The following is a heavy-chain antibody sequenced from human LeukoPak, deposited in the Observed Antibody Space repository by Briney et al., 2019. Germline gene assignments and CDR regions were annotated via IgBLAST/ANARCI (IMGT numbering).Heavy chain of an antibody. CDR2: IYYSGST. D-gene: IGHD1-26*01. CDR1: GGSFSGYY. V-gene: IGHV4-59*01. Sequence: SETLSLTCAVYGGSFSGYYWSWIRQPPGKGLEWIGYIYYSGSTNYNPSLKSRVTISVDTSKNQFSLKLSSVTAADTAVYYCAREDISGSYDYWGQGTLVTVSS. J-gene: IGHJ4*02. CDR3: AREDISGSYDY.